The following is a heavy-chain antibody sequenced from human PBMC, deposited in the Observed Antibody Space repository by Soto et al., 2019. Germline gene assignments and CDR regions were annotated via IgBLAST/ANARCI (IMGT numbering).Heavy chain of an antibody. CDR3: ASVRGTTVVTPYVFGWFDP. Sequence: SVKVSCKASGGTFSSYAISWVRQAPGQGLEWMGGIIPIFGTANYAQKFQGRVTITADKSTSTAYMELSSLRSEDTAVYYCASVRGTTVVTPYVFGWFDPWGQGTLVTVSS. D-gene: IGHD4-17*01. CDR1: GGTFSSYA. V-gene: IGHV1-69*06. J-gene: IGHJ5*02. CDR2: IIPIFGTA.